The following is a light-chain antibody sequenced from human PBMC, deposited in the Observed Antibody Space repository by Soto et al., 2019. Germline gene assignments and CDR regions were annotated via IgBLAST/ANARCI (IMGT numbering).Light chain of an antibody. Sequence: DIQMTQSPSSVSASVGDRVTITCRASQNIRFSLAWYQRKPGKAPKPLIYGASSLQPGVPSRFSGSGSGTDFTLTIISLQPEDFATYYCQQAHSFPLTFGGGTKVEI. V-gene: IGKV1D-12*01. J-gene: IGKJ4*01. CDR3: QQAHSFPLT. CDR1: QNIRFS. CDR2: GAS.